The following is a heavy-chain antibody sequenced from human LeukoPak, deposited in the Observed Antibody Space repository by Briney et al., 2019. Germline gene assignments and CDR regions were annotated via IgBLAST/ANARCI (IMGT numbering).Heavy chain of an antibody. Sequence: GGSLRLSCAASGFTVSNNYMSWVRQAPGKGLEWVSAIYSGGNTYYSDSVKGRFTISRDNSKNTLYLQMNSLRAEDTAVYYCARQVGASTTFDSWGQGTLVPSPQ. CDR1: GFTVSNNY. CDR2: IYSGGNT. D-gene: IGHD1-26*01. V-gene: IGHV3-53*01. J-gene: IGHJ4*02. CDR3: ARQVGASTTFDS.